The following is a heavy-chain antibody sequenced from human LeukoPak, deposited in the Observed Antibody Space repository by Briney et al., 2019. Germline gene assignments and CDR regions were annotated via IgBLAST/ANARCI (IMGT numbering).Heavy chain of an antibody. D-gene: IGHD3-22*01. Sequence: SGTLSVTCAVSGGSISSSNWWSWVRQPPGKGLEWIGYIYYSGSTYYNPSLKSRVTISVDTSKNQFSLKLSSVTAADTAVYYCARGNLDYYDSSGYYHFDYWGQGTLVTVSS. CDR2: IYYSGST. CDR1: GGSISSSNW. J-gene: IGHJ4*02. CDR3: ARGNLDYYDSSGYYHFDY. V-gene: IGHV4-4*02.